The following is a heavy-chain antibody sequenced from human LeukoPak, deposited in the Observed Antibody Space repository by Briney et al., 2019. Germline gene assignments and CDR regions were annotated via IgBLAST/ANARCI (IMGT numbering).Heavy chain of an antibody. CDR3: ASDGGSGTYYFDY. D-gene: IGHD3-10*01. V-gene: IGHV6-1*01. J-gene: IGHJ4*02. CDR2: TYNRSKWYK. Sequence: SQTLSLTCAISGDSVSSNSAAWIWIRHSPSRGLVWLGRTYNRSKWYKEYAVSVKSRITINADTSKNQFSLQLNSVTPEDTAVYYCASDGGSGTYYFDYWGQGTLVTVSS. CDR1: GDSVSSNSAA.